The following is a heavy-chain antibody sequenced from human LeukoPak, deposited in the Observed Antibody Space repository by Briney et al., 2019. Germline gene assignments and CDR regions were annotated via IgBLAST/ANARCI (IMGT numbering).Heavy chain of an antibody. CDR1: GFTFSSYW. J-gene: IGHJ4*02. CDR2: INSDGSST. V-gene: IGHV3-74*01. D-gene: IGHD4-17*01. Sequence: PGGSLRLSCAASGFTFSSYWMHWVRQAPGKGLVWVSRINSDGSSTSYADSVKGRFTISRDNAKNSLYLQMNSLRDEDTAVYYCARGRDYGDYYFDYWGQGTLVTVSS. CDR3: ARGRDYGDYYFDY.